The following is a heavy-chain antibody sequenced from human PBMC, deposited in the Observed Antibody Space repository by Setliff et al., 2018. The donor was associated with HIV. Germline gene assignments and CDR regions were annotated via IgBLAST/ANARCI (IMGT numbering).Heavy chain of an antibody. CDR2: IIPIFGTA. J-gene: IGHJ5*02. D-gene: IGHD3-22*01. CDR3: GRDRTPYYYDSSGFNWFDP. V-gene: IGHV1-69*05. Sequence: SVKVSCKASGGTFSSYVISWVRQAPGQGLEWMGGIIPIFGTANYAQKFQGRVTITTDESTSTAYMELSSLRSEDTAVYYCGRDRTPYYYDSSGFNWFDPWGQGTLVTVS. CDR1: GGTFSSYV.